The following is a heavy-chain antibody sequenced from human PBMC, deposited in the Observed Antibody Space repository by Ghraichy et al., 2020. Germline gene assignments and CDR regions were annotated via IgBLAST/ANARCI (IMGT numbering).Heavy chain of an antibody. Sequence: GGSLRLSCAASGFIFNKYAMNWVRQGPGKGLEWVATINKDGFDPSYIYSVRGRFTISRDNSRNTIYLQMNSLRIDDTAVYYCVTNWAKVGAGDYWGLGTLVTVS. V-gene: IGHV3-23*01. D-gene: IGHD3-16*01. CDR3: VTNWAKVGAGDY. CDR2: INKDGFDP. J-gene: IGHJ4*02. CDR1: GFIFNKYA.